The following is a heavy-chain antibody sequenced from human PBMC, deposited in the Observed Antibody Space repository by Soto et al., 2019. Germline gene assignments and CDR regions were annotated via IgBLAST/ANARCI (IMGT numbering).Heavy chain of an antibody. CDR3: VREVEYYSSWSNWFDP. J-gene: IGHJ5*02. CDR2: ISHSGNT. V-gene: IGHV4-30-4*01. D-gene: IGHD6-13*01. Sequence: QVQLQESGPGLVNTSQTLSLTCTVSGGSMSSGYYYWSWIRQPPGKGLEWIGYISHSGNTYYNPSLVSRRSRRVGTSKNKFSLHVASVSASDTAVYYCVREVEYYSSWSNWFDPWGQGTLVAVSS. CDR1: GGSMSSGYYY.